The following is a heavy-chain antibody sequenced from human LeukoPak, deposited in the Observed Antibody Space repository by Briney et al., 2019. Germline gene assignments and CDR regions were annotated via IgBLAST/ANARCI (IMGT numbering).Heavy chain of an antibody. CDR2: ISYDGSNK. D-gene: IGHD3-22*01. CDR1: GFTFSSYA. V-gene: IGHV3-30-3*01. CDR3: ARDLRVYYYDSSGYYPGL. Sequence: GGSLRLSCAASGFTFSSYAMHWVRQAPGKGLEWVAVISYDGSNKYYADSVKGRFTISRDNSKNTLYLQMNSLRAEDTAVYYCARDLRVYYYDSSGYYPGLWGQGTLVTVSS. J-gene: IGHJ4*02.